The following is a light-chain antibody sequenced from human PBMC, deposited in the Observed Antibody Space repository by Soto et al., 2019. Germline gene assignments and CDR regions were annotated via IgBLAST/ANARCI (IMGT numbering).Light chain of an antibody. Sequence: DIQLTQSPSFLSASVGDRVTITSRASQGISSYLAWYQQKPGKAPKLLIYAASTLQSGVPSRFSGSGSGTEFTLTISSLKNEDFATYDCQQLNSYTPTFGGGTKVEIK. V-gene: IGKV1-9*01. J-gene: IGKJ4*01. CDR1: QGISSY. CDR3: QQLNSYTPT. CDR2: AAS.